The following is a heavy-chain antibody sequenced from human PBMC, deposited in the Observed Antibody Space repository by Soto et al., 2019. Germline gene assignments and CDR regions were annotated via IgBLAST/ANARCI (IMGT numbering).Heavy chain of an antibody. V-gene: IGHV4-39*01. CDR1: GGSISSSSYY. D-gene: IGHD3-10*01. J-gene: IGHJ5*02. Sequence: SETLSLTCTVSGGSISSSSYYWGWIRQPPGKGLEWIGSIYYSGSTYYNPSLKSRVTISVDTSKNQFSLKLSSVTAADTAVYYCASQSITMVREIIVVWFDPWGQGTLVTVS. CDR2: IYYSGST. CDR3: ASQSITMVREIIVVWFDP.